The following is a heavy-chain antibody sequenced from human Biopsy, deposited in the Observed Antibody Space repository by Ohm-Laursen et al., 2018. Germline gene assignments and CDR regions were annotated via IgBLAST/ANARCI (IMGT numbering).Heavy chain of an antibody. CDR2: IFYSGST. Sequence: SETLSLTCNVSGGSIRSYYWSWIRQSPGKGLEWIGFIFYSGSTYYNPSLKSRTTISVDSSKNQFSLRLRSVTATDTAVYYCARGGNGYNYVTPGTWFDPWGRGTPVTVSS. D-gene: IGHD5-24*01. CDR3: ARGGNGYNYVTPGTWFDP. CDR1: GGSIRSYY. J-gene: IGHJ5*02. V-gene: IGHV4-59*01.